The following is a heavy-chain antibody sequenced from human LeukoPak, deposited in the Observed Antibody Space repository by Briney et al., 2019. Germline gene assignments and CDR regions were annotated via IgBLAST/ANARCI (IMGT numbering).Heavy chain of an antibody. CDR3: ARGNVTYHDFWSGYSVKNYMDV. Sequence: NPSETLSLTCTVSGGSISSYYRSWIRQPPGKGLEWIGYIYYSGSTNYNPSLKSRVTISVDTSKNQFSLKLSSVTAADTAVYYCARGNVTYHDFWSGYSVKNYMDVWGKGTTVTVSS. D-gene: IGHD3-3*01. CDR1: GGSISSYY. V-gene: IGHV4-59*01. CDR2: IYYSGST. J-gene: IGHJ6*03.